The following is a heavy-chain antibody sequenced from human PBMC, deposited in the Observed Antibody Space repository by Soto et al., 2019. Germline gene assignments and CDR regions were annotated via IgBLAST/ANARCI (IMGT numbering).Heavy chain of an antibody. Sequence: EAQLVESGVGLVQPGGSLRLSCAASGFTFSTYWMHWVRQAPGGGLVWVSRIKGDESNTNYADSVKGRFTISRDNAKNTVYLQMNSLRAEDTAIYYCARGALRAYYLDYWGQGVLVTVSS. CDR2: IKGDESNT. CDR1: GFTFSTYW. D-gene: IGHD3-10*01. J-gene: IGHJ4*02. V-gene: IGHV3-74*01. CDR3: ARGALRAYYLDY.